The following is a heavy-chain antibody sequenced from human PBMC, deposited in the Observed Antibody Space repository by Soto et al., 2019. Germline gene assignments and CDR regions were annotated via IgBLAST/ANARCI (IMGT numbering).Heavy chain of an antibody. CDR2: TYYRSKWYS. CDR3: ARGAYSAFDY. D-gene: IGHD2-21*01. J-gene: IGHJ4*02. V-gene: IGHV6-1*01. CDR1: GGSLSANGVA. Sequence: SQTLSLTCAISGGSLSANGVAWNWLRQSPSRGLEWLGRTYYRSKWYSHYAVSVQSRISVNPDTSRNQFSLQLNSVTPEDTAVYYCARGAYSAFDYWGQGSLVTVYS.